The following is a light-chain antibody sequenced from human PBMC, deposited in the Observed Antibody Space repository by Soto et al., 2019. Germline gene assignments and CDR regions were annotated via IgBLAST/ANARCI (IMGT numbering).Light chain of an antibody. V-gene: IGKV1-39*01. Sequence: DIQMTQSPSSMSASVGDRVTLTCRASQSISSYLNWYQQKPGKAPNLLIYASSSLQSGVPSRFSGSASGTDFTLTISSLQPEEFATYYCQKSYSTPGTVGPGTRLEIK. J-gene: IGKJ5*01. CDR2: ASS. CDR3: QKSYSTPGT. CDR1: QSISSY.